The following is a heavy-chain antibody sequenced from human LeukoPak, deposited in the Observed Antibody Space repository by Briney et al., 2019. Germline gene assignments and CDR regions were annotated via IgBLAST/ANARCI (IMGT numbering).Heavy chain of an antibody. D-gene: IGHD3-16*02. CDR2: ISGSGEST. V-gene: IGHV3-23*01. CDR3: AKDAIGQYRPNYFDC. J-gene: IGHJ4*02. Sequence: QTGGSLRLSCAASGFTFSSFAMSWVRQAPGRGLEWVSSISGSGESTYYADYVKGRFTVSRDNSKNTLNLQLNSLRAEDTAVYYCAKDAIGQYRPNYFDCWGQGTLVTVSS. CDR1: GFTFSSFA.